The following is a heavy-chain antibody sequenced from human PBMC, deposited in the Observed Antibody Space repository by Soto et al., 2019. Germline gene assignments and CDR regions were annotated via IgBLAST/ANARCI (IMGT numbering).Heavy chain of an antibody. V-gene: IGHV3-30*18. CDR1: GFIFSSYG. D-gene: IGHD1-26*01. Sequence: QVQLVESGGGVVKPGRSLRLSCAASGFIFSSYGMHWVRQAPGKGLEWVAVISYDGRNTYYADSVKGRFTISRDSSKNRLYLQMHSLTVQDTAVYYCAKDGKRTMAYWGQGTLVTVSS. CDR2: ISYDGRNT. CDR3: AKDGKRTMAY. J-gene: IGHJ4*02.